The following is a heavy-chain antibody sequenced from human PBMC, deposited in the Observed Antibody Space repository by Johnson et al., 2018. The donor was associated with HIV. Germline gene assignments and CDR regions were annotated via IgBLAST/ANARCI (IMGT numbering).Heavy chain of an antibody. CDR3: AKVTPYSSSSSAFDI. J-gene: IGHJ3*02. D-gene: IGHD6-6*01. CDR1: GFTFTSYW. CDR2: IQQDGSEK. V-gene: IGHV3-7*05. Sequence: VQLVESGGGVVQPGRSLILSCSGSGFTFTSYWMTWVRQAPGKGLEWVANIQQDGSEKYYVDSVKGRFTISRDNAKNSLYLQMNSLRAEDTALYYCAKVTPYSSSSSAFDIWGQGAMVTVSS.